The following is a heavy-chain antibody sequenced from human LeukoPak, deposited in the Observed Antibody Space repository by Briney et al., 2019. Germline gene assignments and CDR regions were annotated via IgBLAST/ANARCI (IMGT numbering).Heavy chain of an antibody. D-gene: IGHD5-18*01. V-gene: IGHV4-34*01. CDR1: GGSFSGYY. J-gene: IGHJ4*02. Sequence: SETLSLTCAVYGGSFSGYYWSWIRQPPGKGLEWIGEINHSGSTNYNPSLKSRVTISVDTSKNQFSLKLSSVTAADTAVYYCARHLKYSYVYYFDYWGQGTLVTVSS. CDR3: ARHLKYSYVYYFDY. CDR2: INHSGST.